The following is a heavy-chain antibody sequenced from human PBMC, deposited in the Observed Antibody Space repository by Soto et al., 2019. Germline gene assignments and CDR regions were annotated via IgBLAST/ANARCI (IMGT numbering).Heavy chain of an antibody. CDR1: GVSTSNHY. D-gene: IGHD2-2*01. V-gene: IGHV4-59*11. CDR3: ARGGGSPYHDHEFDY. Sequence: SETLSLTCSVSGVSTSNHYWTWIRKPPGQGPEWIGCIYYRGTTNYNASFNSRVTISVDTSKNQFSLKLTSVTTADTAVHYCARGGGSPYHDHEFDYWGQGILVTVSS. J-gene: IGHJ4*02. CDR2: IYYRGTT.